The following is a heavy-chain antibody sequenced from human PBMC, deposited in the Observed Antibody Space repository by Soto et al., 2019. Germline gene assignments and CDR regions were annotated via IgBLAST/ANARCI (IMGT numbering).Heavy chain of an antibody. CDR3: ANSGYDNWVDY. CDR2: IYYSGST. CDR1: GGSISSSSYY. V-gene: IGHV4-39*01. J-gene: IGHJ4*02. Sequence: QLQLQESGPGLVKPSETLSLTCTVSGGSISSSSYYWGWIRQPPGKGLEWIGSIYYSGSTYYNPSLKSRVTLSVDTSKNQFSLKLSSVTAADTAVYYCANSGYDNWVDYWGQGTLVTVSS. D-gene: IGHD5-12*01.